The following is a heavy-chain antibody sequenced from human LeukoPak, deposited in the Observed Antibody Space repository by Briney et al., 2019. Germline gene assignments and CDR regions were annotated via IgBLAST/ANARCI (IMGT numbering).Heavy chain of an antibody. D-gene: IGHD6-13*01. V-gene: IGHV1-18*01. CDR1: GYIFSNYG. CDR3: VRDRYWVAGTGWFDA. CDR2: ISAHNGNT. J-gene: IGHJ5*02. Sequence: GASVKVSCKASGYIFSNYGISWVRQAPGQGLEWMGRISAHNGNTNYAQKFQGRVSMTTDTSTTTAHMELRTLRSDDTAVYYCVRDRYWVAGTGWFDAWGQGTLVTVSS.